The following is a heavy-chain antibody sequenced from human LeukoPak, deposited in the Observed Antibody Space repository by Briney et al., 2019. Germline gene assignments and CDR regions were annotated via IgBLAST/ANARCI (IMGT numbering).Heavy chain of an antibody. J-gene: IGHJ4*02. CDR3: ARDNPRTTTYSSGSSFDF. Sequence: SSETLSLTCTVSGYSISSGYYWGWIRQPPGKGLEWIGSIYHSGSTYYNPSLKSRVSISVDTSKNHFSLKLSSVTAADTAVYFCARDNPRTTTYSSGSSFDFWGQGTLVTVSS. CDR2: IYHSGST. V-gene: IGHV4-38-2*02. D-gene: IGHD6-19*01. CDR1: GYSISSGYY.